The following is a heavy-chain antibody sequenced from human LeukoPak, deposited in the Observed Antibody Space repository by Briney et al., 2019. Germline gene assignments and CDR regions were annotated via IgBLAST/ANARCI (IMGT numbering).Heavy chain of an antibody. J-gene: IGHJ4*02. CDR3: ARGGVPAAITRSFYFDY. Sequence: VASVKVSCKASGYTFTGYYMHWVRQAPGQGLEWMGWINPNSGGTNYAQKFQGRVTMTRDTSISTAYMELSRLRSDDTAVYYCARGGVPAAITRSFYFDYWGQGTLVTVSS. V-gene: IGHV1-2*02. CDR2: INPNSGGT. CDR1: GYTFTGYY. D-gene: IGHD2-2*02.